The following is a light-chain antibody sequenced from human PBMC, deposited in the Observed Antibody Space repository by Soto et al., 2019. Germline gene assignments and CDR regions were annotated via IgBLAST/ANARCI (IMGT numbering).Light chain of an antibody. CDR3: SAWDDSLHGVV. CDR1: SSNIENNA. V-gene: IGLV1-36*01. Sequence: QPVLTQPPSVSAAPRQRVTISCSGSSSNIENNAVNWYQQLPGKAPKLLIYYDDLLSSGVSDRFSGSKSGTSASLAISGLQAEDEADYYCSAWDDSLHGVVFGGGTKLTVL. J-gene: IGLJ3*02. CDR2: YDD.